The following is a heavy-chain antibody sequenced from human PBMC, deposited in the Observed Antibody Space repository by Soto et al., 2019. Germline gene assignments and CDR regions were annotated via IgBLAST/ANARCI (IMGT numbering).Heavy chain of an antibody. CDR2: ISAFNGNT. J-gene: IGHJ4*02. CDR3: ARDPSYTTFGVVIDY. Sequence: VASVKVSCKASGYTFTSFGINWVRQAPGQGLEWMGWISAFNGNTNYAQKFQDRVTLTTDTSTNTAYMELRSLRSDDTAVYYCARDPSYTTFGVVIDYWGQGTLVTVSS. CDR1: GYTFTSFG. D-gene: IGHD3-3*01. V-gene: IGHV1-18*01.